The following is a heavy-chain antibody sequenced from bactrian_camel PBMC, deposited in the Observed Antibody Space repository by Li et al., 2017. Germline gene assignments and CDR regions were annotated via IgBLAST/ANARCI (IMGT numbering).Heavy chain of an antibody. CDR2: IYQGGAKT. J-gene: IGHJ4*01. D-gene: IGHD1*01. V-gene: IGHV3S1*01. Sequence: HVQLVESGGGSVQAGGSLRLSCASSGRTASTNCMTWFRQAPGKEREGVAAIYQGGAKTFYADSVKGRFTISEDNTKNTLYLNMTSLKPEDTAMYYCAADEFRYFYSAWLRVARPGHWGQGTQVTVS. CDR1: GRTASTNC. CDR3: AADEFRYFYSAWLRVARPGH.